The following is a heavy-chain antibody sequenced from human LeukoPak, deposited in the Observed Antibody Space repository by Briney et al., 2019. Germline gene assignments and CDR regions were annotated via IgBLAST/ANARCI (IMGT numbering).Heavy chain of an antibody. CDR2: IRSKAYGGTT. CDR1: GFTFSSYS. J-gene: IGHJ4*02. V-gene: IGHV3-49*04. CDR3: TSLYCSSTSCPFDY. Sequence: GGSLRLSCAASGFTFSSYSMNWVRQAPGKGLEWVGFIRSKAYGGTTEYAASVKGRFTISRDDSKSIAYLQMNSLKTEDTAVYYCTSLYCSSTSCPFDYWGQGTLVTVSS. D-gene: IGHD2-2*01.